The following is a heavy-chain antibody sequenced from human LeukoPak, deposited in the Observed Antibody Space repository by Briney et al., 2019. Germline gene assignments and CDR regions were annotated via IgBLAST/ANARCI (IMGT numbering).Heavy chain of an antibody. CDR2: IYYSGST. CDR3: ARRYSSGWSNWLDP. J-gene: IGHJ5*02. CDR1: GGSISSYY. D-gene: IGHD6-19*01. Sequence: SETLSLTCTVSGGSISSYYWSWIRQPPGKGLEWIGYIYYSGSTNYNPSLKSRVTISVDTSKNQFSLKLSSVTAAGTTVYYCARRYSSGWSNWLDPWGQGTLVTVSS. V-gene: IGHV4-59*08.